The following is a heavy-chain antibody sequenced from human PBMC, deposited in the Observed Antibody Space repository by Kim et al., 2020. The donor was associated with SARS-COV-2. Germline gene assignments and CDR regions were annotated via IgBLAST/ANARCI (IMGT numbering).Heavy chain of an antibody. CDR1: GFTFSSYA. J-gene: IGHJ4*02. CDR2: ISGSGGST. Sequence: GGSLRLSCAASGFTFSSYAMSWVRQAPGKGLEWVSAISGSGGSTYYADSVKGRFTISRDNSKNTLYLQMNSLRAEDTAVYYCAKDRGRYSSSWYSFDYWGQGTLVTVSS. D-gene: IGHD6-13*01. V-gene: IGHV3-23*01. CDR3: AKDRGRYSSSWYSFDY.